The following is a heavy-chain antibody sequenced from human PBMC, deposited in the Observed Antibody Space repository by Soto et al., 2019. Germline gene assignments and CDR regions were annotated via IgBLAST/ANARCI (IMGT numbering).Heavy chain of an antibody. CDR1: GFTFSSYA. CDR3: ARTLPGYDSSEFDY. CDR2: ISYDGSNK. J-gene: IGHJ4*02. Sequence: HPGGSLRLSCAASGFTFSSYAMHWVRQAPGKGLEWVAVISYDGSNKYYADSVKGRFTISRDNSKNTLYLQMNSLRAEDTAVYYCARTLPGYDSSEFDYWGQGTLVTVSS. D-gene: IGHD3-22*01. V-gene: IGHV3-30-3*01.